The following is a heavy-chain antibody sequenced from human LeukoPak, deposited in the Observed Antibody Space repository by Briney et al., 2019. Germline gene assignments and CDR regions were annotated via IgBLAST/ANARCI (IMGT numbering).Heavy chain of an antibody. CDR1: GGSISNQY. J-gene: IGHJ4*02. D-gene: IGHD5-12*01. CDR3: ARDGYSGSDAL. Sequence: SETLSLTCTVSGGSISNQYWTWIRQPAGKGLEWIGYIYHSGSTNYNPSLKSRVTISVDTSQNQFSLKLTSVTAADTAVYYCARDGYSGSDALWGQGTLVTVSS. CDR2: IYHSGST. V-gene: IGHV4-59*11.